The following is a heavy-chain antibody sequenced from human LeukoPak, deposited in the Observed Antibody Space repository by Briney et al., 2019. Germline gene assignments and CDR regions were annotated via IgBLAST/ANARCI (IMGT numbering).Heavy chain of an antibody. V-gene: IGHV3-30*18. J-gene: IGHJ4*02. Sequence: PGGSLRLSCAASGFTFSSYSMNWVRQAPGKGLEWVAVISYDGSNKYYADSVKGRFTISRDNSKNTLYLQMNSLRAEDTAVYYCAKRQLRYFDYWGQGTLVTVSS. D-gene: IGHD4-23*01. CDR1: GFTFSSYS. CDR3: AKRQLRYFDY. CDR2: ISYDGSNK.